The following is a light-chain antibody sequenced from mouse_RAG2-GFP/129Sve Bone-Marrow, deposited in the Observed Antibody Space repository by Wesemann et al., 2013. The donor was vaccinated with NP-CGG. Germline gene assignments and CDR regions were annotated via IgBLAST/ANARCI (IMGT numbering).Light chain of an antibody. CDR2: DTS. J-gene: IGKJ4*01. Sequence: QIVLTQSPAIMSASPGEKVTMTCSASSSVSYMYWYQQKPGSSPRLLIYDTSNLASGVPVRFSGSGSGTSYSLTISRMEAEDAATYYCQQWSSYPFTFGVGDKVGNKT. V-gene: IGKV4-55*01. CDR3: QQWSSYPFT. CDR1: SSVSY.